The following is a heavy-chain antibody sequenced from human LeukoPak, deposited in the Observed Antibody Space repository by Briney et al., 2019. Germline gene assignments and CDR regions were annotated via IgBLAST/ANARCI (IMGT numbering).Heavy chain of an antibody. D-gene: IGHD3-3*01. CDR3: ARDAYDDASES. Sequence: GGSLRLSCAAPGFTFSGYWMTWVRQAPGKGLEWVANLRPDGSGKYYADSVKGRFTISRDNAKNSLYLQMNGLRADDTAIYYCARDAYDDASESWGQGTLVTVSS. CDR2: LRPDGSGK. V-gene: IGHV3-7*01. CDR1: GFTFSGYW. J-gene: IGHJ5*02.